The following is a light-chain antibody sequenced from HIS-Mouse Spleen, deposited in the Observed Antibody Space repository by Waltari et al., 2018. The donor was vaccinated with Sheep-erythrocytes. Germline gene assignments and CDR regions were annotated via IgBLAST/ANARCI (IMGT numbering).Light chain of an antibody. CDR3: SSYTSSSTLT. J-gene: IGLJ2*01. CDR2: DVS. V-gene: IGLV2-14*03. CDR1: RSDVGGYNS. Sequence: QSALTQPASVSGSPGQSITISCTGTRSDVGGYNSVSWYQQHPGKAPKLMIYDVSNRPSGVSNRFSGSKSGNTASLTISGLQAEDEADYYCSSYTSSSTLTFGGGTKLTVL.